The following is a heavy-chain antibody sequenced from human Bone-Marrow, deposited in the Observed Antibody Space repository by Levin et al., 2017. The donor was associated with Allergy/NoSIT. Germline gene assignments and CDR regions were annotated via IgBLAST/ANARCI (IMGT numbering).Heavy chain of an antibody. D-gene: IGHD2-2*01. CDR2: IKQDGSEK. V-gene: IGHV3-7*04. Sequence: SCAASGFTFSSYWMSWVRQAPGKGLEWVATIKQDGSEKYYVDSVKGRFTISRDNAKNSLYLQMNSLRAEDTAVYYCARVVVVPAAMMGYYYYYGMDVWGQGTTVTVSS. CDR3: ARVVVVPAAMMGYYYYYGMDV. J-gene: IGHJ6*02. CDR1: GFTFSSYW.